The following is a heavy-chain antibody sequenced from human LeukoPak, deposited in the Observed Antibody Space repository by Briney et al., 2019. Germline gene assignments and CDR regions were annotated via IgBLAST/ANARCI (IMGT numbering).Heavy chain of an antibody. CDR2: IKRKTDGGTT. CDR1: GFTFSNAW. D-gene: IGHD3-16*02. CDR3: TTDADDYVWGSYRPNDY. V-gene: IGHV3-15*01. Sequence: GGSLRLSCAASGFTFSNAWMGWVRQAPGKGLEWVGRIKRKTDGGTTDYAAPVKGRFTISRDDSKNTLYLQMNSLKTEDTAVYYCTTDADDYVWGSYRPNDYWGQGTLVTVSS. J-gene: IGHJ4*02.